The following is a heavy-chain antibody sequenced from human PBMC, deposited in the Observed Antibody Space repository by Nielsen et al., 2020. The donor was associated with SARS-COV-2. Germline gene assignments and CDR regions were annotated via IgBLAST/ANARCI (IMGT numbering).Heavy chain of an antibody. D-gene: IGHD6-19*01. CDR2: IYYSGST. Sequence: SETLSLTCTVSGGSISSYYWSWIRQPPGKGLEWIGYIYYSGSTNYNPSLKSRVTISVDTSKNQFSLKLSSVTAADTAVYYCARVGNLGYSSGWYVDYWGQGTLVTVSS. CDR3: ARVGNLGYSSGWYVDY. V-gene: IGHV4-59*01. CDR1: GGSISSYY. J-gene: IGHJ4*02.